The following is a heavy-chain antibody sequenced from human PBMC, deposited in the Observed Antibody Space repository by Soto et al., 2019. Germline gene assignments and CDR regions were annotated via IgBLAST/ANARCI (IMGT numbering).Heavy chain of an antibody. Sequence: QVHLVQSGAEVKKPGASVKVSCKASGYTFTTYGISWVRQAPGQGLEWMGWISAYNDNTNYAQKFQGRVTMTTDTSTTTGYMELRSLRFDDTAMYYCARAATVTSPFDYWGQGTLVTVSS. J-gene: IGHJ4*02. CDR2: ISAYNDNT. CDR1: GYTFTTYG. CDR3: ARAATVTSPFDY. D-gene: IGHD4-17*01. V-gene: IGHV1-18*01.